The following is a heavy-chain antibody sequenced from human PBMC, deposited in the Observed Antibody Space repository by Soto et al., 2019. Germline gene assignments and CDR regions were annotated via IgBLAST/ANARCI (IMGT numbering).Heavy chain of an antibody. CDR1: GFTFSDYY. Sequence: PGGSLRLSCAASGFTFSDYYMNWIRQAPGKGLEWVSYISSSGSTIYYADSVKGRFTISRDNAKNSLYLQMNSLRAEDTAVYYCARDFGDIVATDWSYFDYWGQGTLVTAPQ. J-gene: IGHJ4*02. D-gene: IGHD5-12*01. CDR2: ISSSGSTI. CDR3: ARDFGDIVATDWSYFDY. V-gene: IGHV3-11*01.